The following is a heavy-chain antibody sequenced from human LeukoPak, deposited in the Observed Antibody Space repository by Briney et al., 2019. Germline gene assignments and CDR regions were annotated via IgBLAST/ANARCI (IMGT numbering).Heavy chain of an antibody. CDR3: ARGPHYYGSGSYDFLYYYYFMDV. CDR2: IERSGST. CDR1: VVSFRGYY. J-gene: IGHJ6*03. V-gene: IGHV4-34*01. D-gene: IGHD3-10*01. Sequence: PSETLSLTRAVYVVSFRGYYWSWIRQPPGKGLERIGEIERSGSTHYSPSLKSRVTISVDTSKNQFSLKLSSVTAADTAVYYCARGPHYYGSGSYDFLYYYYFMDVWGKGTTVTVSS.